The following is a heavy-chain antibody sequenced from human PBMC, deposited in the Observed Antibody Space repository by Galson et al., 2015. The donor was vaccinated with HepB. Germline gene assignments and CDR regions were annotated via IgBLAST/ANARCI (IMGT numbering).Heavy chain of an antibody. J-gene: IGHJ4*02. V-gene: IGHV3-53*01. CDR1: GFTVSSNY. CDR3: AQLGTGY. D-gene: IGHD7-27*01. Sequence: SLRLSCAASGFTVSSNYMNWVRQAPGKGLEWVSVIYGGSKTYYADSVKGRFPISRDDSKNTVYLQMNSLRAEDTAVYYCAQLGTGYWGQGTLVTVSS. CDR2: IYGGSKT.